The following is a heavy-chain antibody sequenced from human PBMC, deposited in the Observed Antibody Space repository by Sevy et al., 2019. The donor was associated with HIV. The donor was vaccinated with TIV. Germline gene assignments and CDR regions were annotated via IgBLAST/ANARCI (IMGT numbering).Heavy chain of an antibody. D-gene: IGHD4-4*01. CDR1: GFTFSSYA. V-gene: IGHV3-23*01. CDR2: ISGSGGRT. J-gene: IGHJ5*02. Sequence: GGSLRLSCAASGFTFSSYAMSWVRQAPGKGLEWVSAISGSGGRTYYADSVKGRFTISRDNSKNTLYLQMNSLRAEDTAVYYCAKVHSKGGWFDPWGQGTLVTVS. CDR3: AKVHSKGGWFDP.